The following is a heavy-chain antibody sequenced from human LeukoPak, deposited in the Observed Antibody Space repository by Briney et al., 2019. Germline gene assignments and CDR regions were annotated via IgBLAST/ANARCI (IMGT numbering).Heavy chain of an antibody. J-gene: IGHJ3*02. CDR1: GFSFLSYG. V-gene: IGHV3-30*02. CDR2: ISYDGNKQ. CDR3: AKLAYDASGSSRPSFDI. D-gene: IGHD3-22*01. Sequence: PGGSLRLSCEASGFSFLSYGMHWVRQAPGKGLEWVAFISYDGNKQHYGDAVKGRFSISRENSDNTLYLQMNSLRVEDTGLYYCAKLAYDASGSSRPSFDIWGQGTMVTV.